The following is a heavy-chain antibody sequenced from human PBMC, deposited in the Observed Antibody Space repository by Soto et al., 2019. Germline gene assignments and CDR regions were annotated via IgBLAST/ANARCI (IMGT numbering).Heavy chain of an antibody. V-gene: IGHV4-39*01. CDR2: IPNGGAA. CDR3: TRLPPSVTSGRSFYFNMDG. J-gene: IGHJ6*03. Sequence: QLRLQESGPRLLRPSATLSLTCAVSGGSVNSDNFSWCWVRQPPGKGPEWVATIPNGGAANYKPSLRARVSISVDTPRTEIAMLLTSVTAADTSLYDGTRLPPSVTSGRSFYFNMDGWGKGTTVSVSS. D-gene: IGHD4-17*01. CDR1: GGSVNSDNFS.